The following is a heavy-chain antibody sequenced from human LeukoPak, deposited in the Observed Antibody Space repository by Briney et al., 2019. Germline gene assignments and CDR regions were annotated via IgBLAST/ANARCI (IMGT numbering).Heavy chain of an antibody. D-gene: IGHD1-26*01. CDR1: GXTXTSXX. Sequence: ASVKVSCKASGXTXTSXXISWVRQAXGQGLXWVGWISANNGDTDYAQKFQARVTMTTDTSTSTAYMELRSLRSDDTAVYYCARESHVTREDSWGQGTLVIVSS. CDR2: ISANNGDT. V-gene: IGHV1-18*01. J-gene: IGHJ4*02. CDR3: ARESHVTREDS.